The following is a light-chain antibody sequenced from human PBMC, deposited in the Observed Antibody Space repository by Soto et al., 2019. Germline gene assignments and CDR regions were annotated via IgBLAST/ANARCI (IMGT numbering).Light chain of an antibody. J-gene: IGLJ2*01. CDR3: CSYAGSYTFEVV. Sequence: QSALTQPRSVSGSPGQSVTISCTGTSSDVGGYNYVSWYQQHPGKAPKLMIYDVSKRPSGVPDRFSGSKSGNXASXXISGLQAEDEADYYCCSYAGSYTFEVVFXXGT. V-gene: IGLV2-11*01. CDR1: SSDVGGYNY. CDR2: DVS.